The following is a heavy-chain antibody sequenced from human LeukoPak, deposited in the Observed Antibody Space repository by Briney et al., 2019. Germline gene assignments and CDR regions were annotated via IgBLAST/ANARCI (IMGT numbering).Heavy chain of an antibody. Sequence: SETLSLTCTVSGGSVSSGGYYWSWIRQTPGKGLEWIGYIYHSGITHYNPSLKSRVTISVDRSKNQFSLTLSSVTAADTAVYYCATDLGYCSSTSCRAFDIWGQGTMVTVSS. CDR3: ATDLGYCSSTSCRAFDI. D-gene: IGHD2-2*01. CDR2: IYHSGIT. J-gene: IGHJ3*02. V-gene: IGHV4-30-2*01. CDR1: GGSVSSGGYY.